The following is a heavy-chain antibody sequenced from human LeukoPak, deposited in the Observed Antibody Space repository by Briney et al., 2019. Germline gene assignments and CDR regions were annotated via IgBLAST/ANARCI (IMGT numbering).Heavy chain of an antibody. V-gene: IGHV3-53*01. D-gene: IGHD1-26*01. CDR2: IYSGGST. CDR3: ARDASPLIVGATAVLDY. Sequence: GASLRLSGAASGFTVSSNYMSWVRQPPGKGLEWVSVIYSGGSTYYADSVKGRFTISRDNSKNTLYLQMNSLRAEDTAVYYCARDASPLIVGATAVLDYCGQGTLVTVSS. J-gene: IGHJ4*02. CDR1: GFTVSSNY.